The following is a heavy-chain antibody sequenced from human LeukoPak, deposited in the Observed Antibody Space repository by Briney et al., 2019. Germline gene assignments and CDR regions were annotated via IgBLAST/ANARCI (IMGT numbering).Heavy chain of an antibody. CDR3: ARDPGRITMVRGVNPSYYYYYGMDV. D-gene: IGHD3-10*01. V-gene: IGHV4-59*01. J-gene: IGHJ6*02. CDR1: GGSISSYY. Sequence: SETLSLTCTVSGGSISSYYWSWIRQPPGKGLEWIGYIYYSGSTNYNPSLKSRVTISVDTSKNQFSLKLSSVTAADTAVYYCARDPGRITMVRGVNPSYYYYYGMDVWGQGTTVTVSS. CDR2: IYYSGST.